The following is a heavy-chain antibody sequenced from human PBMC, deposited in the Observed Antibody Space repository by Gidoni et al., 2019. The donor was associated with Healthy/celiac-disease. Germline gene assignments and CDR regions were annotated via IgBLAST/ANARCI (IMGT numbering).Heavy chain of an antibody. CDR2: IKHSGST. CDR3: ARGPRGSSWSRFPGSAGGMDV. V-gene: IGHV4-34*01. J-gene: IGHJ6*02. D-gene: IGHD6-13*01. CDR1: GGSFSGYY. Sequence: QVQLQQWGAGLLKPSETLSLTCAVYGGSFSGYYWSWIRQPPGKGLDWIGEIKHSGSTNYNPSLKSRVTISVDTSKNQFSLKLSSVTAADTAVYYCARGPRGSSWSRFPGSAGGMDVWGQGTTVTVSS.